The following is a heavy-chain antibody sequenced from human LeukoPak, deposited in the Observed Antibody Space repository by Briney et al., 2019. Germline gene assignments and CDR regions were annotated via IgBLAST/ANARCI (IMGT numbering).Heavy chain of an antibody. CDR1: GFTFSDHY. J-gene: IGHJ6*02. CDR2: ITNSGTYT. CDR3: ARGHYGLDV. V-gene: IGHV3-11*05. Sequence: GGSLRLSCAASGFTFSDHYMSWIRQAPGKGLEWVSYITNSGTYTNYLDSVRGRFTISRDNAKSSLYLQMNSLRPEDTAIYYCARGHYGLDVWGQGTTVTVSS.